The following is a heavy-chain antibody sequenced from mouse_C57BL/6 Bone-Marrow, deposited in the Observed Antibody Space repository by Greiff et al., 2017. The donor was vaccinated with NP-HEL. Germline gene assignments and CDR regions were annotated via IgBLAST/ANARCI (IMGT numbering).Heavy chain of an antibody. V-gene: IGHV1-81*01. Sequence: VMLVESGAELARPGASVKLSCKASGYTFTSYGISWVKQRTGQGLEWIGEIYPRSGNTYYNEKFKGKATLTADKSSSTAYMELRSLTSEDSAVYYCARVGSGPFAYGGQGTLVTVSA. J-gene: IGHJ3*01. D-gene: IGHD1-1*01. CDR2: IYPRSGNT. CDR1: GYTFTSYG. CDR3: ARVGSGPFAY.